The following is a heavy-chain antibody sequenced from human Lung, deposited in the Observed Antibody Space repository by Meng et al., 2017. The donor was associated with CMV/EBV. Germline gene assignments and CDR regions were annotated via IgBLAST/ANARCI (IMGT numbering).Heavy chain of an antibody. Sequence: GESLKISCAASGFTFSSFTMNWVRQAPGKGLEWVSYISSSGSTIYYADSVKGRFTISRDNAKNSLYLQMNSLRAEDTAVYYCARYCSSTSCPLGYDAFDIWGQGTMVTVSS. V-gene: IGHV3-48*04. D-gene: IGHD2-2*01. CDR2: ISSSGSTI. CDR1: GFTFSSFT. CDR3: ARYCSSTSCPLGYDAFDI. J-gene: IGHJ3*02.